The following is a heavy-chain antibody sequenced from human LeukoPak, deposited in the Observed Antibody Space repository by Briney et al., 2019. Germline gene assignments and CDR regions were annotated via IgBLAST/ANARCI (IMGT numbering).Heavy chain of an antibody. CDR1: GFNVSSNY. V-gene: IGHV3-23*01. J-gene: IGHJ4*02. CDR2: ISGSGGST. D-gene: IGHD4-17*01. CDR3: AKGRNYDYGDYLPASFDY. Sequence: GGSLRLSCATSGFNVSSNYMSWVRQAPGKGLEWVSAISGSGGSTYYADSVKGRFTISRDNSKNTVYLQMNSLRAEDTAVYYCAKGRNYDYGDYLPASFDYWGQGTLVTVSS.